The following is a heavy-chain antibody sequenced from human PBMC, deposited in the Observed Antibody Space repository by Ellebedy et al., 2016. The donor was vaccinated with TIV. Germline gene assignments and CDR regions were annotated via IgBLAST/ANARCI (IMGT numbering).Heavy chain of an antibody. V-gene: IGHV3-66*01. CDR1: GFTVSSYY. CDR3: AEMGVRVPDAFDI. Sequence: GESLKISCAASGFTVSSYYMSWVRQAPGKGLEWVSVFFSGGNTYYADSVKGRFIISRDNSENTLYLHMNSLRGEDTAVYYCAEMGVRVPDAFDIWGQGTMVTVSS. J-gene: IGHJ3*02. CDR2: FFSGGNT. D-gene: IGHD5-24*01.